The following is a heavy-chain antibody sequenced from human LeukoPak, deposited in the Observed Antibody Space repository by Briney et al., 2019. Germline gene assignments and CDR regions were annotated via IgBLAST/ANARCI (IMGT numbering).Heavy chain of an antibody. J-gene: IGHJ3*02. CDR2: IYHSGST. CDR1: GGSISSSNW. D-gene: IGHD3-10*01. Sequence: SGTLSLTCAVSGGSISSSNWWSWIRQPPGKGLEWIGEIYHSGSTNYNPSLKSRVTISLDTSRNQFSLKLNSVTAADTAVYYCAKSNGYGLVDIWGQGTMVTVSS. V-gene: IGHV4-4*02. CDR3: AKSNGYGLVDI.